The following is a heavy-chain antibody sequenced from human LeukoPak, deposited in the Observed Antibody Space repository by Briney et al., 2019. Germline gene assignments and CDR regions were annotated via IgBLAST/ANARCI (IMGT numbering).Heavy chain of an antibody. D-gene: IGHD3-22*01. Sequence: PSETLSLTCTVSGGSISSYYWSWIRQPPGKGLEWIGEINHSGSTNYNPSLKSRVTISVDTSKNQFSLKLTSVTAADTAMYYCASDSFYDSGGYFYYWGQGTPVTVSS. CDR1: GGSISSYY. CDR3: ASDSFYDSGGYFYY. J-gene: IGHJ4*02. V-gene: IGHV4-34*01. CDR2: INHSGST.